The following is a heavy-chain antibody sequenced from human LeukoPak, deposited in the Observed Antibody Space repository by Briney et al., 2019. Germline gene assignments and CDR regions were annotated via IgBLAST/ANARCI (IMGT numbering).Heavy chain of an antibody. CDR2: INHSGST. Sequence: PSETLSLTCAVYGGSFSGYYWSWIRQPPGKGLEWMGEINHSGSTNYNPSLKSRVTISVDTSKNQFSLKLSSVTAADTAVYYCARGAKQYYYGSGSYYNGRMDAFDIWGQGTMVTVSS. J-gene: IGHJ3*02. V-gene: IGHV4-34*01. CDR1: GGSFSGYY. CDR3: ARGAKQYYYGSGSYYNGRMDAFDI. D-gene: IGHD3-10*01.